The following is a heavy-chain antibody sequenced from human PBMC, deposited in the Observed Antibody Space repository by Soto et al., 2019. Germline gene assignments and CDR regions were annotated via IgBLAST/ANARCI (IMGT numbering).Heavy chain of an antibody. Sequence: PGGSLRLSCAASGFTFSSYSMNWVRQAPGKGLEWVSYISSSSSTIYYADSVKGRLTISRDNAKNSLYLQMNSLRAEDTAVYYCARDLGVRGVNQHYYYYGMDVWGQGTTVTVSS. D-gene: IGHD3-10*01. V-gene: IGHV3-48*01. CDR3: ARDLGVRGVNQHYYYYGMDV. J-gene: IGHJ6*02. CDR2: ISSSSSTI. CDR1: GFTFSSYS.